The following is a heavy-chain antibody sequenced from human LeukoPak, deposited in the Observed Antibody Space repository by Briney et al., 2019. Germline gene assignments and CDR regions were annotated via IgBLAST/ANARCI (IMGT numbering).Heavy chain of an antibody. CDR1: GFTFSSYA. CDR2: ISGSGGAGT. D-gene: IGHD6-6*01. Sequence: PGGSLRLSCAGSGFTFSSYAMSWVRQAPGKGLEWVSTISGSGGAGTYYADSVKGRLTVSRDNAKNSLYLQMDSLRAEDTAVYFCARSSPRYGSSSSLVMWGQGTLVTVSS. V-gene: IGHV3-23*01. J-gene: IGHJ4*02. CDR3: ARSSPRYGSSSSLVM.